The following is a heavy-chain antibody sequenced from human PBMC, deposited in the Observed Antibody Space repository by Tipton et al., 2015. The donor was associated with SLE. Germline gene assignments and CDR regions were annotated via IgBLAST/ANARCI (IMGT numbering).Heavy chain of an antibody. Sequence: GSLRLSCAASGFTFRSYAMTWVRQAPGKGLEWVSGISGSGGTTYYADSVKGRFTISRDNSKNTLYLQMNSLRAEDTAVYYCARGYSSSCDYWGQGTLVTVSS. J-gene: IGHJ4*02. D-gene: IGHD6-13*01. CDR2: ISGSGGTT. V-gene: IGHV3-23*01. CDR3: ARGYSSSCDY. CDR1: GFTFRSYA.